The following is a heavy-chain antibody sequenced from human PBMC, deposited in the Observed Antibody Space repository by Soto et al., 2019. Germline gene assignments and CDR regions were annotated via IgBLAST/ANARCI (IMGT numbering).Heavy chain of an antibody. J-gene: IGHJ4*02. Sequence: SETLSLTCAVYGGSFSGYYWSWIRQPPGKGLEWIGEINHSGSTNYNPSLKSRVTISVDTSKNQFSLKLSSVTAADTAVYYCARGELLEWLLDYWGQGTLVTSPQ. CDR3: ARGELLEWLLDY. CDR2: INHSGST. V-gene: IGHV4-34*01. D-gene: IGHD3-3*01. CDR1: GGSFSGYY.